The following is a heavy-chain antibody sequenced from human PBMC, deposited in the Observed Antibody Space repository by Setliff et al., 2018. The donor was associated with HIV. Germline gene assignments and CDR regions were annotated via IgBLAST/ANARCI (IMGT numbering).Heavy chain of an antibody. CDR1: GASVSSHY. CDR2: ISDRGTT. V-gene: IGHV4-59*02. J-gene: IGHJ6*02. CDR3: ARHKVTSTLGGLIYDYFYYGMDV. Sequence: ASETLSLTCTVYGASVSSHYWSWIRQPPGKGLEWVGSISDRGTTNYNPSLKSRVTVSSDTSKNQVSLKVTSLTAADTAEYYCARHKVTSTLGGLIYDYFYYGMDVWGHGTTVTVSS. D-gene: IGHD3-16*01.